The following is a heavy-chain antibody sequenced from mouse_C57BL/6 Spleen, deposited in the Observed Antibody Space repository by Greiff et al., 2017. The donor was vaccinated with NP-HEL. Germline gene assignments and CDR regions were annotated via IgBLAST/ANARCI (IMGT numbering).Heavy chain of an antibody. V-gene: IGHV5-17*01. CDR3: ARKEDYYGSFDY. CDR2: ISSGSSTI. D-gene: IGHD1-1*01. Sequence: VQLKESGGGLVKPGGSLKLSCAASGFTFSDYGMHWVRQAPEKGLEWVAYISSGSSTIYYADTVKGRFTISRDNAKNTLFLQMTSLRSEDTAMYYCARKEDYYGSFDYWGQGTTLTVSS. J-gene: IGHJ2*01. CDR1: GFTFSDYG.